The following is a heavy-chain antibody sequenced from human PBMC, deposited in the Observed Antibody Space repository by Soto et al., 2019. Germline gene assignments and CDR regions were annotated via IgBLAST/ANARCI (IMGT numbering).Heavy chain of an antibody. CDR2: IYYSGST. Sequence: PSETLSLTCTVSGGSISSYYWSWIRQPPGKGLEWIGYIYYSGSTNYNPSLKSRVTISVDTSKNQFSLKLSSVTAADTAVYYCATMALGTRYFDYWGQGTPVTSPQ. V-gene: IGHV4-59*01. CDR3: ATMALGTRYFDY. D-gene: IGHD3-10*01. CDR1: GGSISSYY. J-gene: IGHJ4*02.